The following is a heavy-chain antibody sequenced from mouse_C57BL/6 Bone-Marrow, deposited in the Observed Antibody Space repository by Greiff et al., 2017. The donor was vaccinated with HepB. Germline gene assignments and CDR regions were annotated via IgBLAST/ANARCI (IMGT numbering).Heavy chain of an antibody. J-gene: IGHJ3*01. Sequence: EVQRVESGGDLVKPGGSLKLSCAASGFTFSSYGMSWVRQTPDKRLEWVATISSGGSYTYYPDSVKGRFTISRDNAKNTLYLHMSSLKSEDTAMYYCARHEDGYYLLFAYWGQGTLVTVSA. CDR3: ARHEDGYYLLFAY. CDR2: ISSGGSYT. D-gene: IGHD2-3*01. V-gene: IGHV5-6*01. CDR1: GFTFSSYG.